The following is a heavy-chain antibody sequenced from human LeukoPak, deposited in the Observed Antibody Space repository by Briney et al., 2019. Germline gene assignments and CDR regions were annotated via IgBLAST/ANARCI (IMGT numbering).Heavy chain of an antibody. CDR3: AKGGSSSPRSTFDY. J-gene: IGHJ4*02. V-gene: IGHV3-74*01. D-gene: IGHD6-13*01. CDR1: GFTFSSYW. CDR2: INGDGTTT. Sequence: TGGSLRLSCAASGFTFSSYWMHWVRQAPGKGLVWVSHINGDGTTTNYADSVKGRFTISRDNAKNTVYLQMNSLRVEDTAVYYCAKGGSSSPRSTFDYWGQGTLLTVSS.